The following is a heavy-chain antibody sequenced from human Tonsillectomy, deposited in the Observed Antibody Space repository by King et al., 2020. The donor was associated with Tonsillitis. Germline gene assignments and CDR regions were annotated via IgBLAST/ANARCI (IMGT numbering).Heavy chain of an antibody. J-gene: IGHJ4*02. CDR2: ISVSGGST. D-gene: IGHD6-19*01. Sequence: VQLVESGGGLVQPGGSLRLSCAASGFTFSSYAMSWFRQAPGKGLEWVSAISVSGGSTYYADSVKGRFTISRDNSKNTLYLQMNSLRAEDTAVYYCAKVLSIAVAGKLDYWGQGTLVTVSS. V-gene: IGHV3-23*04. CDR1: GFTFSSYA. CDR3: AKVLSIAVAGKLDY.